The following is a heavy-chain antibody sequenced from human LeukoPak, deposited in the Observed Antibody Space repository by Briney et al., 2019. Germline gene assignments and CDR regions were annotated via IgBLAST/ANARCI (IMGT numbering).Heavy chain of an antibody. D-gene: IGHD5-12*01. V-gene: IGHV3-13*01. CDR3: ARAPIVATIPGYFDL. CDR1: GFTFDDYA. J-gene: IGHJ2*01. CDR2: IGTAGDT. Sequence: GGSLRLSCAASGFTFDDYAMHWVRQATGKGLEWVSAIGTAGDTYYPGSVKGRFTISRENAKNSLYLQMNSLRAGDTAVYYCARAPIVATIPGYFDLWGRGTLVTVSS.